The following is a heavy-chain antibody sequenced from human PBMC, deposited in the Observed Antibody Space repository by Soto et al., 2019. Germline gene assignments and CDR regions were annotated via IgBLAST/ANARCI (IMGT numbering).Heavy chain of an antibody. J-gene: IGHJ4*02. CDR2: IYYSGST. CDR1: GGSISSGDYY. CDR3: ASTRETLAYCGGDCYPGVYY. Sequence: QVQLQESGPGLVKPSQTLSLTCTVSGGSISSGDYYWSWIRQPPGKGLEWIGYIYYSGSTYYNPSLKSRVTISVDTSKNQFSLKLSSVTAADTAVYYCASTRETLAYCGGDCYPGVYYWGQGTLVIVSS. D-gene: IGHD2-21*02. V-gene: IGHV4-30-4*01.